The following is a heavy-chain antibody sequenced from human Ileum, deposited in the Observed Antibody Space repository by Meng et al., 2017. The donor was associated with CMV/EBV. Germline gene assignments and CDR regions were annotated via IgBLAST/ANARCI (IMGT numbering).Heavy chain of an antibody. CDR3: ARGVAGGPFDY. CDR2: INHSGST. D-gene: IGHD2-15*01. V-gene: IGHV4-34*01. J-gene: IGHJ4*02. CDR1: GGSFSGYY. Sequence: GQVQQWGAGLLQPSEILAITCAVYGGSFSGYYWSCIRQPPGKGLEWIGEINHSGSTNYNPSLKSRVTISVDTSKNQFFLKLSSVTAADTAVYYCARGVAGGPFDYWGQGTLVTVSS.